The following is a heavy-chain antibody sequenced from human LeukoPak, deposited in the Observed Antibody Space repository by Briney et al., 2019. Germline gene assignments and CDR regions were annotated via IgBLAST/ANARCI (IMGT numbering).Heavy chain of an antibody. CDR2: IIPILGIA. CDR1: GGTFSSYA. D-gene: IGHD2-2*01. CDR3: ATNIVVVPAATDFAWFDP. V-gene: IGHV1-69*04. J-gene: IGHJ5*02. Sequence: GASVKVSCKASGGTFSSYAISWVRQAPGQGLEWLGRIIPILGIANYAQKFQGRVTITADKSTSTAYMELSSLRSEDTAVYYCATNIVVVPAATDFAWFDPWGQGTLVTVSS.